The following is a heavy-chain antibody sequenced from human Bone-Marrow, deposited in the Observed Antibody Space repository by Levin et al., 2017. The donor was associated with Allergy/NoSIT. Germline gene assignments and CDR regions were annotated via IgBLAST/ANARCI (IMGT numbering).Heavy chain of an antibody. J-gene: IGHJ4*02. CDR2: INWNRGII. D-gene: IGHD7-27*01. Sequence: PGGSLRLSCAASGFTFDDFAMHWVRQVPGKGLEWVSGINWNRGIIGYADSVKDRFTISRDNARPSLFLQMNSLGPEDTALYYCAKGLNWGSQNTFDDWGQGTLVTVSS. V-gene: IGHV3-9*01. CDR1: GFTFDDFA. CDR3: AKGLNWGSQNTFDD.